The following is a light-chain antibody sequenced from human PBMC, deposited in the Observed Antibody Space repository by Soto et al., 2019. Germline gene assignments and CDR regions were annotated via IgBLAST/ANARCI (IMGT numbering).Light chain of an antibody. CDR2: EDT. CDR3: SSFGATNNV. J-gene: IGLJ1*01. Sequence: QSALTPPPSASGSPGQSVTISYTGTTGDVGTYNDASWYQQHPGKAPKLLIYEDTKRPSGVPDLFSGSKSGNSASLTASCHQAEDEADYFGSSFGATNNVFGTGSELTVL. CDR1: TGDVGTYND. V-gene: IGLV2-8*01.